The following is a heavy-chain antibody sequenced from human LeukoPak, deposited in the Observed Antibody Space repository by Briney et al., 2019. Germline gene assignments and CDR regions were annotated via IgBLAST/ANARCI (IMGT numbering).Heavy chain of an antibody. J-gene: IGHJ3*02. CDR2: IRYDGSNK. V-gene: IGHV3-30*02. Sequence: GGSLRLSCAASGFTFSSYGMHWVRQAPGKGLEWVAFIRYDGSNKYYADSVKGRFTTSRDNSKNTLYLQMNSLRAEDTAVYYCARDLGNRDAFDIWGQGTMVTVSS. CDR1: GFTFSSYG. CDR3: ARDLGNRDAFDI.